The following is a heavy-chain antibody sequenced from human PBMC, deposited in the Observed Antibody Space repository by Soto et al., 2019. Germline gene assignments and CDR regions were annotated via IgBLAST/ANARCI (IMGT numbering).Heavy chain of an antibody. CDR3: TRYWSSVIGTPFDL. CDR2: SSYDGDTK. CDR1: GFTFSAFD. J-gene: IGHJ3*01. D-gene: IGHD2-15*01. V-gene: IGHV3-30-3*01. Sequence: QLQLVESGGGVVQPEKSLRLSCEASGFTFSAFDMHWVRQSPGKGLEWVATSSYDGDTKYYANSVKGRFTISRDNSRNTLDLHMNSLRADDTAMYYCTRYWSSVIGTPFDLWGQGTMVVVSS.